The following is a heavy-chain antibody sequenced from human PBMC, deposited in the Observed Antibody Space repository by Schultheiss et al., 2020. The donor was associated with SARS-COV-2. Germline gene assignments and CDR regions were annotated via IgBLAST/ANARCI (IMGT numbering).Heavy chain of an antibody. V-gene: IGHV3-30-3*01. CDR1: GFTVSSNY. CDR3: ARAQVARGWLQLGPSDY. D-gene: IGHD5-24*01. CDR2: ISYDGSNK. J-gene: IGHJ4*02. Sequence: GGSLRLSCAASGFTVSSNYMSWVRQAPGKGLEWVAVISYDGSNKYYADSVKGRFTMSRDNSKNTLYLQMNSLRAEDTAVYYCARAQVARGWLQLGPSDYWGQGTLVTVSS.